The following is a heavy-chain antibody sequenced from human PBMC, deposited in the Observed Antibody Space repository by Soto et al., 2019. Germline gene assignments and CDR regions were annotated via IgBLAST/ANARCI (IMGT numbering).Heavy chain of an antibody. CDR1: GFRFGDYN. D-gene: IGHD3-3*01. V-gene: IGHV3-43*01. CDR2: ITWNGGNK. J-gene: IGHJ6*02. CDR3: ARETLSFGSALDV. Sequence: GGSLRLSCAASGFRFGDYNMHWVRQAPGKGLEWVSLITWNGGNKYYEVSVKGRFTISRDGTTQSVSLQMTSLKREDTGVYYCARETLSFGSALDVWGQGTTVTVSS.